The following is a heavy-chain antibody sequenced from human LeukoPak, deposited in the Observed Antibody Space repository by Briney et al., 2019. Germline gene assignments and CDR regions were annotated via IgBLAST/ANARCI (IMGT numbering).Heavy chain of an antibody. D-gene: IGHD4-23*01. J-gene: IGHJ3*02. CDR2: INHSGST. Sequence: PSETLSLTCAVYGGSFSGYYWSWIRQPPGKGLEWIGEINHSGSTNYNPSLKSRVTISVDTSKNQFSLKLSSVTAADTAVYYCAREVAVEDAFDIWGQGTKVTVPS. CDR1: GGSFSGYY. V-gene: IGHV4-34*01. CDR3: AREVAVEDAFDI.